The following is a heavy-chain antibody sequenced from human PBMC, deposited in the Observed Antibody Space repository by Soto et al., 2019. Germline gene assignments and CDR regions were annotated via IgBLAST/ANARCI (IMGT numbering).Heavy chain of an antibody. J-gene: IGHJ4*02. CDR1: GYTFISYD. Sequence: QVQLVQSGAEVKKPGASVKVSCKASGYTFISYDINWVRQAAGQGLEWMGWMNPNSGNTVYAQKFQGRVTMTRNTSISTAYMELSNLRSEDTAVYFCARGQMWGVAVAGGGDFWGPGTLVTISS. D-gene: IGHD6-19*01. V-gene: IGHV1-8*01. CDR3: ARGQMWGVAVAGGGDF. CDR2: MNPNSGNT.